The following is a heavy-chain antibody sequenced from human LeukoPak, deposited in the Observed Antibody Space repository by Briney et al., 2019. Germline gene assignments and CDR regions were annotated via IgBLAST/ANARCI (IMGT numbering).Heavy chain of an antibody. CDR2: INHSGST. D-gene: IGHD3-22*01. CDR3: ARGESSGYPFDY. CDR1: GGSFSGYY. Sequence: SETLSLTCAVYGGSFSGYYWSWIRQPPGKGLEWIGEINHSGSTNYNPSLKSRVTISVDTSKNQFSLKLSSVTAADTAVYYCARGESSGYPFDYGGQGPLVPVS. V-gene: IGHV4-34*01. J-gene: IGHJ4*02.